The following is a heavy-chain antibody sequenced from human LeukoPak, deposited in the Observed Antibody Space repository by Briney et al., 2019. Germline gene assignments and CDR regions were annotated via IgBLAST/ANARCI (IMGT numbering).Heavy chain of an antibody. CDR1: GGSISSGGYS. J-gene: IGHJ2*01. V-gene: IGHV4-30-2*01. CDR3: ARLTTNDWYFDP. D-gene: IGHD2/OR15-2a*01. CDR2: IYHSGTT. Sequence: MASQTLSLTCAVSGGSISSGGYSWSWIRQPPGKGLEWIGYIYHSGTTYYNPSLKSRVTISVDRSKNQFSLNLSSVTAADTAVYYCARLTTNDWYFDPWGRGTLVTVSS.